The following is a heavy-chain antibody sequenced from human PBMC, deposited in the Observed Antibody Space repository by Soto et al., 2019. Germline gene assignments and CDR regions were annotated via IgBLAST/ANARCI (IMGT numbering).Heavy chain of an antibody. J-gene: IGHJ6*02. CDR1: GFTFSSYS. CDR2: ISSSSSTI. Sequence: GGSLRLSCAASGFTFSSYSMNWVRQAPGKGLEWVSYISSSSSTIYYADSVKGRFTISRDNAKNSLYLQMNSLRDEDTAVYYCARDLLLWFGELLHYGMDVWGQGTTVTVPS. D-gene: IGHD3-10*01. CDR3: ARDLLLWFGELLHYGMDV. V-gene: IGHV3-48*02.